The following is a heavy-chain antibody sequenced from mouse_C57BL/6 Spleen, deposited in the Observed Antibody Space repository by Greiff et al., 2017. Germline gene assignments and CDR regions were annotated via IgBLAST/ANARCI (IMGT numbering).Heavy chain of an antibody. CDR2: ISSASGTL. Sequence: EVQLVESGGGLVKPGGSLKFSCAASGFTFRDYEMHWVRQAPEKGLEWVAYISSASGTLYYADTVKGRSTISGDNAKNTLFLQMTSLWSEDTAMYYCARGYWYFDVWGTGTTVTVSS. CDR3: ARGYWYFDV. J-gene: IGHJ1*03. CDR1: GFTFRDYE. V-gene: IGHV5-17*01.